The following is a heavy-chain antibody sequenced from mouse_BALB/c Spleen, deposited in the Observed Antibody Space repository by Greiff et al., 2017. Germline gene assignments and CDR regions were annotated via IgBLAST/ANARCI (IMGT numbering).Heavy chain of an antibody. V-gene: IGHV1-54*01. CDR1: GYAFTNYL. D-gene: IGHD1-1*01. Sequence: QLKQSGAELVRPGTSVKVSCKASGYAFTNYLIEWVKQRPGQGLEWIGVINPGSGSIKYNEKFKDKATLTADKSSSTVYMELSRLTSEDSAVYFCARHEGNYGTWFAYWGQGTLVTVSA. CDR3: ARHEGNYGTWFAY. J-gene: IGHJ3*01. CDR2: INPGSGSI.